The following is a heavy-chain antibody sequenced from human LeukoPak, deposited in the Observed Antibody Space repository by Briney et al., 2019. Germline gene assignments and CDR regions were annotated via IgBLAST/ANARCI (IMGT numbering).Heavy chain of an antibody. J-gene: IGHJ4*02. CDR1: GFIFSSYA. Sequence: HSGRSLRLSCAASGFIFSSYAMHWVRQAPGKGLEWVAVISYDGGNKYYADSVKGRFTISRDNSKNTLYLQMNSLRAEDTAVYYCASGGQWELLNHFDYWGQGTLVTVSS. CDR3: ASGGQWELLNHFDY. V-gene: IGHV3-30-3*01. CDR2: ISYDGGNK. D-gene: IGHD1-26*01.